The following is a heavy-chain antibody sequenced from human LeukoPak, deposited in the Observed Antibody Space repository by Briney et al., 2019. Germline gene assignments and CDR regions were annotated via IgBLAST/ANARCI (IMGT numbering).Heavy chain of an antibody. CDR3: ARGELSSGYYYDY. Sequence: GGSLRLSCAASGFTFSSYWMGWVRQAPGKGLEWVANIKQDGSEKCYVDSVKGRFTISRDNAKNSLYLQMNSLRAEDTAVYYCARGELSSGYYYDYWGQGTLVTVSS. V-gene: IGHV3-7*03. D-gene: IGHD3-22*01. CDR1: GFTFSSYW. J-gene: IGHJ4*02. CDR2: IKQDGSEK.